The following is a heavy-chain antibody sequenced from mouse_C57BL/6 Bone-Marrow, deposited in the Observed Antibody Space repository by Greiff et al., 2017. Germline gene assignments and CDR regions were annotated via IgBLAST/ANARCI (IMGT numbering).Heavy chain of an antibody. J-gene: IGHJ1*03. CDR3: ARQANWDNGYFDV. CDR2: ISNGGGST. D-gene: IGHD4-1*02. CDR1: GFTFSDYY. V-gene: IGHV5-12*01. Sequence: EVMLVESGGGLVQPGGSLKLSCAASGFTFSDYYMYWVRQTPEKRLEWVAYISNGGGSTYYPDTVKGRFTISRDNAKNTLYLQMSRRQSEDTAMYYCARQANWDNGYFDVWGTGTTVTVSS.